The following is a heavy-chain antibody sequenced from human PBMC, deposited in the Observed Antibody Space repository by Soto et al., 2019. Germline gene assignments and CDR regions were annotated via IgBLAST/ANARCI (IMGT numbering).Heavy chain of an antibody. CDR2: LSHSSIRK. V-gene: IGHV3-48*02. CDR3: TRDGGRAYEMDV. Sequence: EVQLVESGGALIQPGGSLRLSCAASGFSFSDYSLNWVRQAPGKGLEWVSYLSHSSIRKFYADSVRGRFTISRDDAKNALFLQMNSLRDEDTAVYYCTRDGGRAYEMDVWGQGTTVTVSS. D-gene: IGHD3-16*01. CDR1: GFSFSDYS. J-gene: IGHJ6*02.